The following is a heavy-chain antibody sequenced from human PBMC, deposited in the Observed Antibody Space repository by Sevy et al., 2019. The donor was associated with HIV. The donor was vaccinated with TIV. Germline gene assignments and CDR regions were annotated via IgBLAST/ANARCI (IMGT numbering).Heavy chain of an antibody. Sequence: GGSLRLSCAISGFTVNDKYIIWVRQAPGKGLEWVSVIFSSGSTYYADSAKGGFTISRDNSKNTVDLQMNSVGAEDTAVYYCVSLFLSYRSGWSYFDYWGQGTLVTVSS. D-gene: IGHD6-19*01. CDR3: VSLFLSYRSGWSYFDY. V-gene: IGHV3-66*02. CDR1: GFTVNDKY. J-gene: IGHJ4*02. CDR2: IFSSGST.